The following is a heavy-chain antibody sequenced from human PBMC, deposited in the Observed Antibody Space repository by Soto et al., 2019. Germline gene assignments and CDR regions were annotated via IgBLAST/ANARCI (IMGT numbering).Heavy chain of an antibody. CDR1: GFSLTSNDVG. D-gene: IGHD6-6*01. J-gene: IGHJ4*02. CDR2: IYWDDDK. V-gene: IGHV2-5*02. CDR3: AHSRYSRSSLDY. Sequence: SGPTLVNPTQTLPLTCTFPGFSLTSNDVGVGWIRQPPGKALEWLALIYWDDDKLYSPSLKSRLTISKDTSKNQVVLRMTNIDPVDTATYYCAHSRYSRSSLDYWGQGTLVTVSS.